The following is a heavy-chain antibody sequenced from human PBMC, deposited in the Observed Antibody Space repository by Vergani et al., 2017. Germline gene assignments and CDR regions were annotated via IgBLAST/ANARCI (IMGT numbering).Heavy chain of an antibody. J-gene: IGHJ4*02. CDR2: IYSTWST. D-gene: IGHD3-22*01. V-gene: IGHV4-31*03. CDR3: ARMGGYDEGDAFRIGYFDS. Sequence: QVQLQESGPGLGKPSQTLSLTCSVSGDSISSGGYYWNWIRQHPGKGLEWIGYIYSTWSTHHNPSLRRRINMSVDTSKNQFSLKLNSVTAADTAMXYCARMGGYDEGDAFRIGYFDSWGPGILVTVSS. CDR1: GDSISSGGYY.